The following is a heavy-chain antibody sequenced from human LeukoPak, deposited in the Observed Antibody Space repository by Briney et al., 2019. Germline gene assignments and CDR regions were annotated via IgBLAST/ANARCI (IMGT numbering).Heavy chain of an antibody. CDR1: GFTFRSHA. D-gene: IGHD2-21*01. CDR2: IYENGGTT. Sequence: GGSLRLSCVGSGFTFRSHAMSWVRQAPEKGLEFVSGIYENGGTTYYADSVKGRFSISRDNSKNTLYLQMDSLKGEDTAVYYCAKDFRIGYSAHFDYWGQGALVAVSS. CDR3: AKDFRIGYSAHFDY. J-gene: IGHJ4*02. V-gene: IGHV3-23*01.